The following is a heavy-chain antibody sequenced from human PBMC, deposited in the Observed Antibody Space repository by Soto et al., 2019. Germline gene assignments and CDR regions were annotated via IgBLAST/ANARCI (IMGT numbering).Heavy chain of an antibody. CDR1: GVIFSHYD. CDR3: AKDSSWNYVLGAFDF. V-gene: IGHV3-23*01. Sequence: PGGYLRLSCAASGVIFSHYDMSWVRQAPGKELEWVSAVSGSGDNTYYADFVEGRFTISRDDSKNTLYLQMSSLRADDTAVYYCAKDSSWNYVLGAFDFWGQGTMVTV. D-gene: IGHD1-7*01. J-gene: IGHJ3*01. CDR2: VSGSGDNT.